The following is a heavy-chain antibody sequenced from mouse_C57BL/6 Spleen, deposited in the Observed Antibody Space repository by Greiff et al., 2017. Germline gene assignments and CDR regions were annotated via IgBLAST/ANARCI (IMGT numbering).Heavy chain of an antibody. CDR2: ISYDGSN. V-gene: IGHV3-6*01. CDR3: ACHYDYAVDY. CDR1: GYSITSGYY. J-gene: IGHJ4*01. Sequence: EVQRVESGPGLVKPSQSLSLTCSVTGYSITSGYYWNWIRQFPGNKLEWMGYISYDGSNNYNPSLKNRISITRDTSKNQFFLKLNSVSTEDTATYYCACHYDYAVDYWGQGTSVTVSS. D-gene: IGHD1-2*01.